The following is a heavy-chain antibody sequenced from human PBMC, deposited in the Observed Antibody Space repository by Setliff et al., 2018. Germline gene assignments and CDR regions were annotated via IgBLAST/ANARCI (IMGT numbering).Heavy chain of an antibody. J-gene: IGHJ6*01. CDR1: GFAFSTYG. V-gene: IGHV3-30*02. D-gene: IGHD2-21*01. CDR2: IRYDGYNK. Sequence: PGESLKISCVASGFAFSTYGMYWVRQAPGKGLEWVAFIRYDGYNKYYADSVQGRFTISRDNSKNTLFLQMDSLRDDDTAVYYCAKDSLEVVIALHGMDVWGQGTTVTVSS. CDR3: AKDSLEVVIALHGMDV.